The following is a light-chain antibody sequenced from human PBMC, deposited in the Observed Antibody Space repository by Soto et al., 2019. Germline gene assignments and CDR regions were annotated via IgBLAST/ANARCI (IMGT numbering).Light chain of an antibody. CDR2: GAS. CDR3: QQYGSSPIT. J-gene: IGKJ5*01. Sequence: EVVMTQSPATLSVSPVERATLSCRASQSVSSSYLAWYQQKPGQAPRLLIHGASSRATGIPDRISGSGSGTDFTLTISRLEPEDFAVYYCQQYGSSPITFGQGTRLEIK. V-gene: IGKV3-20*01. CDR1: QSVSSSY.